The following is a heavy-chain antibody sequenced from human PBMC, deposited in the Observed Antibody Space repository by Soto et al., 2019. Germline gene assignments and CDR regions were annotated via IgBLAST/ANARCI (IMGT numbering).Heavy chain of an antibody. CDR2: ISGSGGST. J-gene: IGHJ4*02. CDR1: GFTFISYA. V-gene: IGHV3-23*01. CDR3: AKAPPEWLTYFDD. Sequence: GGSLRLSCAASGFTFISYAMSWVRQAPGKGLECVSTISGSGGSTYYADSVKGRFTISRDNSKNTLYLQMNSLRAEDTAVYYCAKAPPEWLTYFDDWGQGTLVTVSS. D-gene: IGHD3-3*01.